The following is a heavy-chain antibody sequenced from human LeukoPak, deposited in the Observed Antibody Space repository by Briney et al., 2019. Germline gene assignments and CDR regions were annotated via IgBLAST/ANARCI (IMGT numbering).Heavy chain of an antibody. D-gene: IGHD6-13*01. V-gene: IGHV4-34*01. Sequence: SETLSLTCAVYGGSLSGYYWSWIRQPPGKGLEWIGEINHSGSTNYNPSLKSRVTISVDTSKNQFSLKLSSVTAADTAVYYCARVRRASSLDYWGQGTLVTVSS. J-gene: IGHJ4*02. CDR1: GGSLSGYY. CDR3: ARVRRASSLDY. CDR2: INHSGST.